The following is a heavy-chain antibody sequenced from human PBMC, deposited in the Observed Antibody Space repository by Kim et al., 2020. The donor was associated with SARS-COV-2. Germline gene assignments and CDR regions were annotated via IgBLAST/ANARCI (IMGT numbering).Heavy chain of an antibody. Sequence: TYAADCLKGLFNISRDNSKNTLYLQMNSLRAEDTAVYYCARHQDRGYFDCWGQGTLVTVSS. CDR2: T. J-gene: IGHJ4*02. CDR3: ARHQDRGYFDC. V-gene: IGHV3-53*01.